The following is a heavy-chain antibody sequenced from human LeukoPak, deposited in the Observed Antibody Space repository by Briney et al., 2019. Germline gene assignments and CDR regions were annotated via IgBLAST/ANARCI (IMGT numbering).Heavy chain of an antibody. CDR2: SNAYSGNT. J-gene: IGHJ4*02. V-gene: IGHV1-18*01. CDR1: GYRFTTYG. CDR3: VFGECSSTSCYPRRDY. Sequence: GASVKVSCKASGYRFTTYGISWVRQAPGQGLEWVGWSNAYSGNTDYTENLQGRVTMATDTSTATAYMELRSLRSDDTAVYYCVFGECSSTSCYPRRDYWGQGTLVTVFS. D-gene: IGHD2-2*01.